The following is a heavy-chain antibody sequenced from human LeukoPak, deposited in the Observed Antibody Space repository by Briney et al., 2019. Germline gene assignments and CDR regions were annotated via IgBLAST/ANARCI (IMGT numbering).Heavy chain of an antibody. Sequence: SETLSLTCAVYGGSISNYYWNWIRQTPGKGLEWLGEINDRGRANYNPSLMSRVTVSVDTSKNQLSLRLTSVTATDTAIYYCARRWNYGRNYYTDVWGKGATVSVSS. V-gene: IGHV4-34*01. J-gene: IGHJ6*03. CDR3: ARRWNYGRNYYTDV. CDR1: GGSISNYY. CDR2: INDRGRA. D-gene: IGHD1-7*01.